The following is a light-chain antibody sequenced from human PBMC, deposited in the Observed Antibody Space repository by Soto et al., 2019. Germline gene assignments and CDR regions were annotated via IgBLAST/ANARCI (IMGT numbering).Light chain of an antibody. J-gene: IGKJ5*01. Sequence: EIVMTQSPATLSVSPGERATLSCRASQSVGTDLAWYQQKPGQGPRLLIYGASTRFSGVPARFSGSGSGTDFTLTISRLQPEDIATYYCQQYENLPTFGQGTRLAIK. CDR3: QQYENLPT. V-gene: IGKV3-15*01. CDR2: GAS. CDR1: QSVGTD.